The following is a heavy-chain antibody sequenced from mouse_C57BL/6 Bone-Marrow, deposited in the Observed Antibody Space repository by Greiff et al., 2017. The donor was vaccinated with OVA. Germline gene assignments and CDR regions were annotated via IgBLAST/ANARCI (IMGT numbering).Heavy chain of an antibody. V-gene: IGHV1-4*01. Sequence: VQLQQSGAELARPGASVKMSCKASGYTFTSYTMHWVKQRPGQGLEWIGYINPSSGYTKYNQKFKDKATLTADKSSSTAYMQLSSLTSEDSAVYYCARSSYGNYAAWFAYWGQGTLVTVSA. CDR3: ARSSYGNYAAWFAY. CDR2: INPSSGYT. J-gene: IGHJ3*01. D-gene: IGHD2-1*01. CDR1: GYTFTSYT.